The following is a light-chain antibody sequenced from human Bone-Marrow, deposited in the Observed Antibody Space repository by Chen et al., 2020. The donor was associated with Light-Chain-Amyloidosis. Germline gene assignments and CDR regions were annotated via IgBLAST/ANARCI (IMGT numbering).Light chain of an antibody. J-gene: IGLJ2*01. V-gene: IGLV3-25*03. CDR2: RDT. CDR3: QSADSSGTYEVI. CDR1: DLPTQY. Sequence: SYELTQPPSGSVSPGQTARITCSGDDLPTQYAYWYQQKPGQAPVLVIHRDTERPSGISERFSGSSSGTTATLTISGVQAEDEADYHCQSADSSGTYEVIFGGGTKLT.